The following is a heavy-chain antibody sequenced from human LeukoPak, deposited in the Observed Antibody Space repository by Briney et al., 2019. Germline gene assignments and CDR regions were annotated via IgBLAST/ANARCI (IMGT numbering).Heavy chain of an antibody. CDR3: AREYSGSYREFDP. Sequence: SQTLSLTRTVSGGFISRYYWSWTPHPAAKDLVCLRRLYTSGSTNYNPSLKSRITMSVDTSQHQFSLKLSSVTAADTAVYYCAREYSGSYREFDPWGQGTLVTVSS. CDR2: LYTSGST. J-gene: IGHJ5*02. CDR1: GGFISRYY. V-gene: IGHV4-4*07. D-gene: IGHD1-26*01.